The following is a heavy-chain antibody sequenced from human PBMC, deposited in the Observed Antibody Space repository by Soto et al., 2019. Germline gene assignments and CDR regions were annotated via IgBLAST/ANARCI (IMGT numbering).Heavy chain of an antibody. Sequence: QVQLQESGPGLVKPSQTLSLTCTVSGGSTSSGDYYWSWIRQHPGKGLEWIGYIYYSGSTYYNPSLKSRGTLSVDPSKNQFSLKLSSVTAADTAVYYCARWWSGSRQVCDPWGQGTLVTVSS. CDR2: IYYSGST. D-gene: IGHD3-3*01. CDR1: GGSTSSGDYY. V-gene: IGHV4-31*03. CDR3: ARWWSGSRQVCDP. J-gene: IGHJ5*02.